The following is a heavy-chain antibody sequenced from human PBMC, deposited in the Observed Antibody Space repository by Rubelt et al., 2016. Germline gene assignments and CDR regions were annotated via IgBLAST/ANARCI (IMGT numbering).Heavy chain of an antibody. CDR2: INHSGGI. V-gene: IGHV4-34*01. CDR3: ARGWVGSYQFYYYYGMDV. CDR1: GFTFSSYA. D-gene: IGHD1-26*01. Sequence: VQLVESGGGLVQPGGSLRLSCVASGFTFSSYAMSWVRQAPGKGLEWIGEINHSGGISYNPSLKSRVTISVDTSKNQISLKVRSVTAADTAVYYRARGWVGSYQFYYYYGMDVWARGTTVTVSS. J-gene: IGHJ6*02.